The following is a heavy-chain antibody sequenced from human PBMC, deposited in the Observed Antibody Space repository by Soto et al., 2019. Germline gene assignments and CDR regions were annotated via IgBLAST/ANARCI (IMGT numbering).Heavy chain of an antibody. CDR3: ARSHWNDTYCLLDY. CDR2: ISSSSSTI. V-gene: IGHV3-48*01. Sequence: GGSLRLSCAASGFTFSSYSMNWVRQAPGKGLEWVSYISSSSSTIYYADSVKGRFTISRDNAKNSLYLQMNSLRAEDTAVYYCARSHWNDTYCLLDYWGQGTLVTVSS. J-gene: IGHJ4*02. CDR1: GFTFSSYS. D-gene: IGHD1-1*01.